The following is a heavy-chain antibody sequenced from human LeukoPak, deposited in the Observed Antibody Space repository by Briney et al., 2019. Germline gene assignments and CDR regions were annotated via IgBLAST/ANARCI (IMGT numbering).Heavy chain of an antibody. J-gene: IGHJ5*02. CDR2: IITIFGTA. V-gene: IGHV1-69*06. CDR1: GGTFSSYA. CDR3: ARGRPTTSIAAAGVNWFDP. D-gene: IGHD6-13*01. Sequence: SVKVSCKASGGTFSSYAISWVRQAPGQGLEWMGGIITIFGTANYAQKFQGRVTITADKSTSTAYMELSSLRSEDTAVYYCARGRPTTSIAAAGVNWFDPWGQGTLVTVSS.